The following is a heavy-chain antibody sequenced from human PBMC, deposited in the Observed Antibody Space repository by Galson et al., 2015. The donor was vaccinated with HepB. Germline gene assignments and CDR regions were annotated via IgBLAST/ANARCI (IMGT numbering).Heavy chain of an antibody. D-gene: IGHD3-10*01. V-gene: IGHV7-4-1*02. CDR1: GYTFTNYV. Sequence: ASGYTFTNYVMNWVRQAPGQGLEWLGGINTNTGTPTYAQGFTGRFVFSLDTSVRTAYLQISSLKTEDTAVYYCARGPYFGELTGILVLQHWGQGTLVTVSS. J-gene: IGHJ1*01. CDR2: INTNTGTP. CDR3: ARGPYFGELTGILVLQH.